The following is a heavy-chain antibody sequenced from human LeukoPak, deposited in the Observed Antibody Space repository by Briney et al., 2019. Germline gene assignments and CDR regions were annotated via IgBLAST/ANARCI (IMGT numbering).Heavy chain of an antibody. D-gene: IGHD1-26*01. V-gene: IGHV1-2*02. CDR2: INPNSGGT. J-gene: IGHJ5*02. CDR3: ARAPRGWGAQDS. Sequence: ASVKVSCKASGYTFTGYYMHWVRQAPGQGLEWMGWINPNSGGTNYAQKFQGRVTMTRDTSISTAYMELSRLRSDGTAVYYCARAPRGWGAQDSWGQGTLVTVSS. CDR1: GYTFTGYY.